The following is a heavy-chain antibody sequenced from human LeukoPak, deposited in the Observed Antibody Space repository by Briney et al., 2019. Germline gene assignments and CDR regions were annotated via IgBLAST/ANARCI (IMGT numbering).Heavy chain of an antibody. J-gene: IGHJ4*02. D-gene: IGHD3-22*01. Sequence: PSETLSLTCAVYGGSFSGYYWSWIRQPPGKGLEWIGEINHSGSTNYNPSLKSRVTISVDTSKNQFSLKLSSVTAADTAVYYCARGAKITMIVVPPKWRKETFDYWGQGTLVTVSS. CDR3: ARGAKITMIVVPPKWRKETFDY. V-gene: IGHV4-34*01. CDR1: GGSFSGYY. CDR2: INHSGST.